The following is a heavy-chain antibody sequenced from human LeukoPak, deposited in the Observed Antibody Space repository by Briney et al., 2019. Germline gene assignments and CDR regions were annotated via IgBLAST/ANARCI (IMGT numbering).Heavy chain of an antibody. D-gene: IGHD6-19*01. CDR3: ARHDGSGWYGY. CDR2: IYYSGST. J-gene: IGHJ4*02. CDR1: GGSISSYY. Sequence: PSETLSLTCTVSGGSISSYYWSWLRQPPGKGLEWIGYIYYSGSTNYNPSLKSRVTISVDTSKNQFSLKLSSVTAADTAVYYCARHDGSGWYGYWGQGTLVTVSS. V-gene: IGHV4-59*08.